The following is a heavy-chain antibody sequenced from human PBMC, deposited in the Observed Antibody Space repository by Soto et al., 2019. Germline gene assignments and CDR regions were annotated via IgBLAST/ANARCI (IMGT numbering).Heavy chain of an antibody. CDR3: ARDTGYSSGWLHYGMDV. CDR2: ISAYNGNT. Sequence: ASVKVSCKASGYTFTSYGISWVRQAPGRGLEWMGWISAYNGNTNYAQKLQGRVTMTTDTSTSTAYMELRSLRSDDTAVYYCARDTGYSSGWLHYGMDVWGQGTTVTVSS. CDR1: GYTFTSYG. D-gene: IGHD6-19*01. J-gene: IGHJ6*02. V-gene: IGHV1-18*01.